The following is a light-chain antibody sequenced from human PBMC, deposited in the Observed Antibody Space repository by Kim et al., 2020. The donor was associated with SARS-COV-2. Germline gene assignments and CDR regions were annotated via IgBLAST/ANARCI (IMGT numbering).Light chain of an antibody. Sequence: ASVGDRVTTTCRASQSISTNLNWYQQKSGKAPKLLIYAASSLQGGVPSRFSGSGSETDFTLTISSLQPEDSATYYCQQSNSTPLTFGGGTKVDIK. V-gene: IGKV1-39*01. CDR3: QQSNSTPLT. CDR1: QSISTN. CDR2: AAS. J-gene: IGKJ4*01.